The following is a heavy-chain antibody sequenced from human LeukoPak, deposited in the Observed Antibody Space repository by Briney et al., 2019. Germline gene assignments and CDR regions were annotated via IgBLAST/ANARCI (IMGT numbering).Heavy chain of an antibody. D-gene: IGHD1-7*01. Sequence: SETLSLTCAVYGGSFSGYYWSWIRQPPGKGLEWMGYVYNSGNTDYNPSLKSRVTISADTSKNQSSLKLTSVTAADTAVYYCVRDRELNYWGQGTLVTVSS. V-gene: IGHV4-59*12. CDR1: GGSFSGYY. CDR3: VRDRELNY. CDR2: VYNSGNT. J-gene: IGHJ4*02.